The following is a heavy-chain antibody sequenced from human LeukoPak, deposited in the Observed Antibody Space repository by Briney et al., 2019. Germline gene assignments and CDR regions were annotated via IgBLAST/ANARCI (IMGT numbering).Heavy chain of an antibody. V-gene: IGHV1-8*01. CDR2: MNPNSGAT. Sequence: EASVKVSCTASGYTFTNHDFNWMRQASGQGLEWMGWMNPNSGATGYAQKFQGRVTVTRDTSISTAYMELSSLTSEDTAVYYCARDGRGAAAADDPLDLWGQGTTVTVSS. CDR1: GYTFTNHD. D-gene: IGHD6-13*01. J-gene: IGHJ3*01. CDR3: ARDGRGAAAADDPLDL.